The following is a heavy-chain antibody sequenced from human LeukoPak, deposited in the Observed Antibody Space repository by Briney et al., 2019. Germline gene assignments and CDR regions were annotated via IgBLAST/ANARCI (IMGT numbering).Heavy chain of an antibody. J-gene: IGHJ3*02. CDR1: GFTFSSYA. CDR3: AKGGRIVGATKDGGAFDI. V-gene: IGHV3-23*01. Sequence: GGSPRLSCAASGFTFSSYAMSWVRQAPGKGLEWVSAISGSGGSTYYADSVKGRFTISRDNSKNTLYLQMNSLRAEDTAVYYCAKGGRIVGATKDGGAFDIWGQGTMVTVSS. CDR2: ISGSGGST. D-gene: IGHD1-26*01.